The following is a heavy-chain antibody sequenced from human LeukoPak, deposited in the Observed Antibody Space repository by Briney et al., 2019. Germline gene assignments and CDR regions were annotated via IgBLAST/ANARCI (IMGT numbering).Heavy chain of an antibody. J-gene: IGHJ4*02. D-gene: IGHD4-23*01. Sequence: SETLSLTCTVSGASITSDIFYWNWIRQSPGKGLEWIGAIHNSRGTSHNPSLESRLTISVDPSENKFFLKMPSVTDADTATYYCGKVGGNTNSWGQGTLVTVSS. CDR3: GKVGGNTNS. CDR2: IHNSRGT. CDR1: GASITSDIFY. V-gene: IGHV4-31*02.